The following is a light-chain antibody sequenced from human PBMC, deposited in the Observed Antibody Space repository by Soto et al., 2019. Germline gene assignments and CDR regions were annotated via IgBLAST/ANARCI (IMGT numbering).Light chain of an antibody. CDR3: QQSYSTANP. CDR2: AAS. V-gene: IGKV1-39*01. CDR1: QRINSY. Sequence: IQVKMSPPSLSASLGDRGVITSRASQRINSYINWYQQKPGKAPKILIYAASSLQSGVPSRFSGSGSGTDFTLTISSLQPEDLATYYCQQSYSTANPFCQGARPAI. J-gene: IGKJ5*01.